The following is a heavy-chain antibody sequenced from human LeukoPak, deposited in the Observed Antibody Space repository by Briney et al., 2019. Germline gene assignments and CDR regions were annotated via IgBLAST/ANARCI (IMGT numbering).Heavy chain of an antibody. CDR2: IYSGGST. Sequence: GGSLRLSCAASGFTVSSNYMSWVRQAPGKGLEWVSVIYSGGSTYYADSVKGRFTISRDNSKNTLYLQMNSLRAEDTAVYYCARLGGDTAMGYFGYWGQGTLVTVSS. V-gene: IGHV3-66*04. CDR3: ARLGGDTAMGYFGY. D-gene: IGHD5-18*01. J-gene: IGHJ4*02. CDR1: GFTVSSNY.